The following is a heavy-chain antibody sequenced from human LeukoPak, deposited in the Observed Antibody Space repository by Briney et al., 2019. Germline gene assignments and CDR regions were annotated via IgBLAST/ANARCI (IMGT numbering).Heavy chain of an antibody. J-gene: IGHJ4*02. CDR1: GFTFSGYT. CDR3: AREFEPDYSDY. V-gene: IGHV3-21*01. CDR2: ISSSGLYI. Sequence: PGGSLRLSCTVSGFTFSGYTMHWVRQAPGKGLEWVSSISSSGLYIYFADSLKGRFTISRDNAKNSLYLQVNSLRAEDPAVYYCAREFEPDYSDYWGQGTLVTVSS. D-gene: IGHD1-14*01.